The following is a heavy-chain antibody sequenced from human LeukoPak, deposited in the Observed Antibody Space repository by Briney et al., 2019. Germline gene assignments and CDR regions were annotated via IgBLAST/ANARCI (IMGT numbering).Heavy chain of an antibody. D-gene: IGHD4-17*01. J-gene: IGHJ5*02. V-gene: IGHV3-21*01. CDR3: ARDYPGGDYANRNWFDP. CDR2: ISSSSSYI. Sequence: PGGSLRLSCAASGFTFSSYSMNWVRQAPGKGLEWVSSISSSSSYIYYADSVKGRFTISRDNAKNSLYLQMNSLRAEDTAVYYCARDYPGGDYANRNWFDPWGQGTLVTVSS. CDR1: GFTFSSYS.